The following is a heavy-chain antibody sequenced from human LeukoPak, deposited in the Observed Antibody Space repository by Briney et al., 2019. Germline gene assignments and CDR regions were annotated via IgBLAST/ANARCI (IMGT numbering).Heavy chain of an antibody. CDR1: GGSISSSSYY. J-gene: IGHJ6*03. Sequence: SETLSLTCTVSGGSISSSSYYWGWIRQPPGKGLEWIGEINHSGSTNYNPSLKSRVTISVDTSKSQFSLKLSSVTAADTAVYYCARLVVRGVTYYYYYMDVWGKGTTVTISS. V-gene: IGHV4-39*07. CDR2: INHSGST. CDR3: ARLVVRGVTYYYYYMDV. D-gene: IGHD3-10*01.